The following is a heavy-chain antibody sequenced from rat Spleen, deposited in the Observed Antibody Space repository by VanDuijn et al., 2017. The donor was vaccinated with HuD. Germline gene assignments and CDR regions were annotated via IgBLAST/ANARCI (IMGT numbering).Heavy chain of an antibody. D-gene: IGHD1-9*01. Sequence: EVELVESGGGLVQPGRSMKLSCAASGFTFSNYGMAWVRQAPTKGLEWVASISTSGGSTYYRDSVKGRFTISRDNAKSTLYLQMDSLRSEDTATYYCTTNGYNDWYFDFWGPGTMVTVSS. CDR3: TTNGYNDWYFDF. CDR1: GFTFSNYG. CDR2: ISTSGGST. J-gene: IGHJ1*01. V-gene: IGHV5-27*01.